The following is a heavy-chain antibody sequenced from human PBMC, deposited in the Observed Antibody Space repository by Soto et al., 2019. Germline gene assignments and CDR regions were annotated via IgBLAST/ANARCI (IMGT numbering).Heavy chain of an antibody. CDR1: GGSISSGGYS. Sequence: QLQLQESGSGLVKPSQTLSLTCAVSGGSISSGGYSWSWIRQPPGKGLEWIGYIYHSGSSYYNPSLKSRVTISVDRSKNQFSLKLSSVTAADTALYYCARAGGLGAVAVDSWGQGTLVTVSS. CDR2: IYHSGSS. D-gene: IGHD6-19*01. J-gene: IGHJ4*02. CDR3: ARAGGLGAVAVDS. V-gene: IGHV4-30-2*01.